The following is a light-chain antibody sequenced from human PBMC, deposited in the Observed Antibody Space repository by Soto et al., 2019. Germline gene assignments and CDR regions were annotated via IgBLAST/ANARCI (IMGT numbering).Light chain of an antibody. CDR2: EVS. V-gene: IGLV2-14*01. J-gene: IGLJ3*02. CDR1: SSDVGGYNF. Sequence: QSALTQPASVSGSPGQSITISCTGTSSDVGGYNFVSWYQQYPGKAPKVIIYEVSNRPSGVSHRFSGSKSGNTASLTISGLQAEDEADYYCNSYTRSSARVFGGGTKLTVL. CDR3: NSYTRSSARV.